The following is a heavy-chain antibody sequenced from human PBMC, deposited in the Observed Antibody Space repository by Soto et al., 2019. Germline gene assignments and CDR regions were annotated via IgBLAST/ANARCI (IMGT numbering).Heavy chain of an antibody. CDR3: ANPHDYGDFFRFDY. Sequence: QVQLVESGGGVVQPGRSLRLSCAASGFTFSSYGMHWVRQAPGKGLEWVAVISYDGSNKYYADSVKGRFTISRDNSKNTRYLQMNSLRAEDTAVYYCANPHDYGDFFRFDYWGQGTLVTVSS. CDR1: GFTFSSYG. D-gene: IGHD4-17*01. J-gene: IGHJ4*02. V-gene: IGHV3-30*18. CDR2: ISYDGSNK.